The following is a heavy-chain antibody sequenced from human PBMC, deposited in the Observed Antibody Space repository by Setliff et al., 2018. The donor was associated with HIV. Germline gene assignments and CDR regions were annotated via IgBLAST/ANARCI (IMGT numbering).Heavy chain of an antibody. CDR3: ARAIMTATPFFDY. CDR1: GGSFNNFG. Sequence: SVKVSCKASGGSFNNFGINWVRQAPGQGLEWMGGILPVFHTANYPQKFQGRVAITTDETTSTAYMELSSLSSEDTAIYYCARAIMTATPFFDYWGQGTLVTVSS. D-gene: IGHD3-9*01. J-gene: IGHJ4*02. CDR2: ILPVFHTA. V-gene: IGHV1-69*05.